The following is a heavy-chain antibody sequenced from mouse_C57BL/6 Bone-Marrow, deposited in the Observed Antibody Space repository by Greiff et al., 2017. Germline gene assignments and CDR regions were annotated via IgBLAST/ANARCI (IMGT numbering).Heavy chain of an antibody. J-gene: IGHJ2*01. V-gene: IGHV1-64*01. Sequence: QVQLQQPGAELVKPGASVKLSCTASGYTFTSYWMHWVKQRPGHGLEWIGLIHPNSGSTNYNEKSKSKATLTVDKSSSTAYMHLSSLTSEDSAVYYCARRILYSNYYYGGQGTTLTVSS. D-gene: IGHD2-5*01. CDR1: GYTFTSYW. CDR2: IHPNSGST. CDR3: ARRILYSNYYY.